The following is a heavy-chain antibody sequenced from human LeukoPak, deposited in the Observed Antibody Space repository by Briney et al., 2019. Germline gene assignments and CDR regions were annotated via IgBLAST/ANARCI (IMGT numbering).Heavy chain of an antibody. CDR3: AKSDTTRFLLKFDY. V-gene: IGHV3-23*01. Sequence: PGGSLRLSCAASGFTFSSYAMSWVRQAPGKGLEWVSAISGSGGSTYYADSVKGRCTISRDNSKNTLYLQMNSLSAEHTAVYYCAKSDTTRFLLKFDYWGQGTLVTVSS. J-gene: IGHJ4*02. CDR2: ISGSGGST. D-gene: IGHD5-18*01. CDR1: GFTFSSYA.